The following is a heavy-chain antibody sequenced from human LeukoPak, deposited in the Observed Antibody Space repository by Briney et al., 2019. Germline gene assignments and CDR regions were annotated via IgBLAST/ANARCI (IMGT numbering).Heavy chain of an antibody. CDR2: TNPNSGNT. J-gene: IGHJ6*02. V-gene: IGHV1-8*01. D-gene: IGHD6-19*01. CDR1: GYTFTSYD. Sequence: ASVKVSCKASGYTFTSYDINCVRQATGQGLEWMGWTNPNSGNTGYAQKFQGRVTMTRNTSISTAYMELSSLRSEDTAVYYCARGTIDSSGRPGHGMDVWGQGTTVTVSS. CDR3: ARGTIDSSGRPGHGMDV.